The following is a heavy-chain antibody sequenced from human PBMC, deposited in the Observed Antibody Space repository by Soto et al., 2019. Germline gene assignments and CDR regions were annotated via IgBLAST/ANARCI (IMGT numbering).Heavy chain of an antibody. CDR2: MSHSGGT. Sequence: QVQLQQWGAGLLKPSETLSLTCAVYGGSVSSGSYYWSWIRQPPGKGLEWLGEMSHSGGTHFNPSLKSRVTISVDTSKNQVSLKMSFVTAADTALYYCARVERGTATTVVDAFDIWGPGTMVTVSS. D-gene: IGHD1-1*01. CDR1: GGSVSSGSYY. V-gene: IGHV4-34*01. CDR3: ARVERGTATTVVDAFDI. J-gene: IGHJ3*02.